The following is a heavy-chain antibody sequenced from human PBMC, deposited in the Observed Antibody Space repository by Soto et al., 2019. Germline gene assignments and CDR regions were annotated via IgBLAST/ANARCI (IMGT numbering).Heavy chain of an antibody. J-gene: IGHJ4*02. CDR2: ISYDGSNK. D-gene: IGHD3-22*01. Sequence: PGGSLRLSCAASGLTFSSYAMHWVRKAPGKGLEWVAVISYDGSNKYYADSVKGRFTISRDNSKNTLYLQMNSLRAEDTAVYYCARDGNYYDSSGYYYEDYWGQGTLVTVSS. V-gene: IGHV3-30-3*01. CDR3: ARDGNYYDSSGYYYEDY. CDR1: GLTFSSYA.